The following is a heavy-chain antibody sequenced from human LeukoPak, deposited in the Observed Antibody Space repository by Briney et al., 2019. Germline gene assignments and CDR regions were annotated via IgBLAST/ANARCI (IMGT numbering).Heavy chain of an antibody. V-gene: IGHV1-3*01. CDR1: GYTFTSYA. CDR3: ARDLLSGYGMDV. CDR2: INAGNGNT. D-gene: IGHD2-15*01. J-gene: IGHJ6*02. Sequence: ASVKVSCKASGYTFTSYAMHWVHQAPGQRLEWMGWINAGNGNTKYSQKFQGRVTITRDTSASTAYMELSSLRSEDTAVYYCARDLLSGYGMDVWGQGTTVTVSS.